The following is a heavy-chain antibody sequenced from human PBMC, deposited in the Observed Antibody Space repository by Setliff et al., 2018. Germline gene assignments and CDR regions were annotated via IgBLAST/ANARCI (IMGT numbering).Heavy chain of an antibody. V-gene: IGHV1-3*01. CDR1: GYTFTSYA. J-gene: IGHJ6*03. CDR2: INAGNGNT. Sequence: VKVSCKASGYTFTSYAMHWVRQAPGQRLEWMGRINAGNGNTKYSQKFQGRVTITRDTSASTAYMELSSLRSEDTAVYYCAREFTRYYNFWSAHRYYMDVWGKGTTVTVSS. CDR3: AREFTRYYNFWSAHRYYMDV. D-gene: IGHD3-3*01.